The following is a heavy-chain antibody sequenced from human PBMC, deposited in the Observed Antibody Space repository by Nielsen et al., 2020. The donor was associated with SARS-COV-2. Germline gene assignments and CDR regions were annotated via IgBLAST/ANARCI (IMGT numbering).Heavy chain of an antibody. J-gene: IGHJ6*03. V-gene: IGHV3-43*01. CDR1: GFTFHDYT. Sequence: GESLKISCAASGFTFHDYTMHWVRQPPGKGLEWVSLISWDGASTYYGDSVRGRFTISRDNRKNSLFLQMNSLRTEDTALYYCAKGFSSSSRDYMNVWGKGTTVTVSS. D-gene: IGHD6-6*01. CDR2: ISWDGAST. CDR3: AKGFSSSSRDYMNV.